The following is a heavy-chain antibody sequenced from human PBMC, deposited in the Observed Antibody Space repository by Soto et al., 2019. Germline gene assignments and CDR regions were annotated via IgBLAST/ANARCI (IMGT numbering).Heavy chain of an antibody. J-gene: IGHJ4*02. CDR3: ARQRIEPAQYYFDY. CDR1: GGSVSSGSYY. V-gene: IGHV4-61*01. CDR2: IYYSGST. Sequence: SETLSLTCTVSGGSVSSGSYYWSWIRQPPGKGLEWIGYIYYSGSTNYNPSLKSRVTISVDTSKNEFSLKLRSVTAADTAVYYCARQRIEPAQYYFDYWGQGRLVTVSS. D-gene: IGHD2-2*01.